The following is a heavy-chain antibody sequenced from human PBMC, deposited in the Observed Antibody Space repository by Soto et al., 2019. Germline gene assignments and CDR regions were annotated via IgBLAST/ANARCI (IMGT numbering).Heavy chain of an antibody. Sequence: SETLSLTCTVSGDSISSSNYFWGWIRQPPGKGLEWIGTIYFSGSTYYNPSLKSRITMSVDTSKNQFSLKLSSVTAADTAVYYCARHWGRGAAGTCYNWGQGTLVTVSS. CDR2: IYFSGST. CDR1: GDSISSSNYF. J-gene: IGHJ4*02. CDR3: ARHWGRGAAGTCYN. D-gene: IGHD6-13*01. V-gene: IGHV4-39*01.